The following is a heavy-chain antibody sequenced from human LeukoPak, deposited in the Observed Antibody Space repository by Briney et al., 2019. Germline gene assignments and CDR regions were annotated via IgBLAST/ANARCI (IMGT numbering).Heavy chain of an antibody. V-gene: IGHV4-4*09. D-gene: IGHD5-12*01. CDR2: INTNGRT. J-gene: IGHJ4*02. CDR1: GGSIRDYP. CDR3: ATSYDYRVDPFDL. Sequence: SETLSLTFAVSGGSIRDYPWSWIRQPPGKGLEWIGHINTNGRTDYNPSLRSRLTFPVDTSRDQFSLKLSSVTAADTAMYYCATSYDYRVDPFDLWGQGTLVTVSS.